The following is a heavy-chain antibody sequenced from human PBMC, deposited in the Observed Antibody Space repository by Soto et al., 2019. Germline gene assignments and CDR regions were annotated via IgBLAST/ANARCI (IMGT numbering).Heavy chain of an antibody. CDR1: GFTFSSYG. Sequence: GGSLRLSCAASGFTFSSYGMHWVRQAPGKGLEWVAVISYDGSNKYYADSVKGRFTISRDNSKNTLYLQMNSLRAEDTAVYYCAKVLTAAAGTKAAFDIWGQGTMVTVSS. V-gene: IGHV3-30*18. CDR3: AKVLTAAAGTKAAFDI. D-gene: IGHD6-13*01. CDR2: ISYDGSNK. J-gene: IGHJ3*02.